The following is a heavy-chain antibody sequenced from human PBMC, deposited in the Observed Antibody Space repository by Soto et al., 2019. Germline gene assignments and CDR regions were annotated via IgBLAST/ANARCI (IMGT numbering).Heavy chain of an antibody. CDR1: GFTFSSYW. D-gene: IGHD5-18*01. CDR2: INSDGSLT. CDR3: ARDNSEYTRPFDY. Sequence: GGSLRLSCAASGFTFSSYWMHWVRQAPGKGLVWVSRINSDGSLTSCADSVNGRFTISRDNAKNTLYLQMNSLRAEDTAVYYCARDNSEYTRPFDYWGQGTLVTVSS. V-gene: IGHV3-74*01. J-gene: IGHJ4*02.